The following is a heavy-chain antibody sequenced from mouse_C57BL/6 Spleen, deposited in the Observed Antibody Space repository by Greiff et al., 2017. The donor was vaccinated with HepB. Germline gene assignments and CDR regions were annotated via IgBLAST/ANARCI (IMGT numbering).Heavy chain of an antibody. CDR3: ARSGTGAGIDY. Sequence: VQWVESGPELVKPGASVKISCKASGYAFSSSWMNWVKQRPGKGLEWIGRIYPGDGDTNYNGKFKGKATLTADKSSSTAYMQLSSLTSEDSAVYFCARSGTGAGIDYWGQGTTLTVSS. D-gene: IGHD4-1*01. J-gene: IGHJ2*01. CDR2: IYPGDGDT. V-gene: IGHV1-82*01. CDR1: GYAFSSSW.